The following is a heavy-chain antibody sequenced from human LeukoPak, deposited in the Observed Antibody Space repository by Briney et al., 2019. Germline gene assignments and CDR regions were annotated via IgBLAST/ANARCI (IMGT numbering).Heavy chain of an antibody. CDR2: IYYSENT. Sequence: SETLSLTCTVSGVSISSYYWSWIRQPPGKGLEWIGYIYYSENTNYNSSLKSRVTISEDTSKNQFSLKLTSVTAADTAVDYCAGGNFYDSRGHPYHFHFWGQGTLVSVSS. J-gene: IGHJ4*02. CDR1: GVSISSYY. CDR3: AGGNFYDSRGHPYHFHF. V-gene: IGHV4-59*01. D-gene: IGHD3-22*01.